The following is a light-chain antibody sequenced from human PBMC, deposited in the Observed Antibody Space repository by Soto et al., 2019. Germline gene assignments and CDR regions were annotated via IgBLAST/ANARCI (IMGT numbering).Light chain of an antibody. J-gene: IGLJ2*01. CDR1: SRDVGIYNY. CDR2: DVT. CDR3: CSYAGNYTLL. V-gene: IGLV2-11*01. Sequence: QSVLTQPRSVSGSPGQSVTVSCTGTSRDVGIYNYVSWYQQRPGTAPKVMIYDVTKRPSGVPDRFSGSKSANTASLTISGLQADDEADYYCCSYAGNYTLLFGGGNKVTVL.